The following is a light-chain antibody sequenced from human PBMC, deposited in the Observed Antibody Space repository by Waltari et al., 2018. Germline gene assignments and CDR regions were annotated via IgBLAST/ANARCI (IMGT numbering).Light chain of an antibody. V-gene: IGLV2-14*01. Sequence: QSALTQPASVSGSPGQSITISCTGTSSDVGGYNYVSWYQQHPGKAPKLIIYDVSTRPSGVSNRFSGSKSGNPASLTISGLQADDEADYYCNSYTISSTLGVFGTGTKVTVL. CDR3: NSYTISSTLGV. CDR1: SSDVGGYNY. CDR2: DVS. J-gene: IGLJ1*01.